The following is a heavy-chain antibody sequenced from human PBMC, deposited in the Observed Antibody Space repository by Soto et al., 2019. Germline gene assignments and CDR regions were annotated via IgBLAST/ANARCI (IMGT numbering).Heavy chain of an antibody. D-gene: IGHD3-16*01. V-gene: IGHV4-59*12. CDR1: GGSISSYY. CDR2: IYYSGST. Sequence: SETLSLTCTVSGGSISSYYWSWIRQPPGKGLEWIGYIYYSGSTNYNPSLKSRVTISVDTSKNQSSLKLSSVTAADTAVYYCGLGVYYYGMDVWGQGTTVTVSS. CDR3: GLGVYYYGMDV. J-gene: IGHJ6*02.